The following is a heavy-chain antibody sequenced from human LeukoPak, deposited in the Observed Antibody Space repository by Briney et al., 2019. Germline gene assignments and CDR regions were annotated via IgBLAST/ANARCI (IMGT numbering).Heavy chain of an antibody. CDR1: GYTFTSYY. D-gene: IGHD3-22*01. CDR3: ARTYDSSGFPGWDDAFDI. Sequence: ASVKVSCKASGYTFTSYYMHWVRQAPGQGLEWMGIINPSGGSTSYAQKFQGRVTMTRDTSTSTVYMELSSLRSEDTAVYYCARTYDSSGFPGWDDAFDIWGQGTMVTVSS. V-gene: IGHV1-46*01. CDR2: INPSGGST. J-gene: IGHJ3*02.